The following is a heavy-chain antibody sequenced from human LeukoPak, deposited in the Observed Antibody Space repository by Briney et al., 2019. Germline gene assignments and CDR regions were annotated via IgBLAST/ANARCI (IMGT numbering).Heavy chain of an antibody. J-gene: IGHJ4*02. CDR3: ARHGRGSGWYLDY. Sequence: SETLSLTCAVYGESFSGYYWSWIRQPPGKGLEWIGEINHSGRTNYNPSLKSRVTISVDTSKNQFSLKLSSVTAADTAVYYCARHGRGSGWYLDYWGQGTLVTVSS. V-gene: IGHV4-34*01. CDR2: INHSGRT. CDR1: GESFSGYY. D-gene: IGHD6-19*01.